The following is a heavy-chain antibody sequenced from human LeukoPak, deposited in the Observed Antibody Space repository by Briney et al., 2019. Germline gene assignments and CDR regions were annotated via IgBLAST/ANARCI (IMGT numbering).Heavy chain of an antibody. V-gene: IGHV3-30*02. J-gene: IGHJ4*02. Sequence: PGGSLRLSCAASGFTFSSYGVHWVRQAPGKGLEWVAFIRYDGSNKYYADSVKGRFTISRDNSKNTLYLQMNSLRAEDTAVYYCAKDRQQWLGDFDYWGQGTLVTVSS. CDR3: AKDRQQWLGDFDY. D-gene: IGHD6-19*01. CDR2: IRYDGSNK. CDR1: GFTFSSYG.